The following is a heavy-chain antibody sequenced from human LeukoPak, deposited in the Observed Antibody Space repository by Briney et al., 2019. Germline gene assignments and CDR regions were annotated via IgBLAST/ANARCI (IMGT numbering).Heavy chain of an antibody. Sequence: PGGSLGLSCAASGFTFSSYGMHWVRQAPGKGLEWVSFIRYDGSNKYYADSVKGRFTISRDNSKNTLYLQMSSLRAEDTAVNYCAKGRGYSYTIFDYWGQGTLVTVSS. J-gene: IGHJ4*02. D-gene: IGHD5-18*01. CDR2: IRYDGSNK. CDR1: GFTFSSYG. V-gene: IGHV3-30*02. CDR3: AKGRGYSYTIFDY.